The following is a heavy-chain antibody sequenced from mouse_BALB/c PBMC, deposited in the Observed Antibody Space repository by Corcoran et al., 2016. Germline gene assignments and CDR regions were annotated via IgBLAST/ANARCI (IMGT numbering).Heavy chain of an antibody. D-gene: IGHD2-1*01. J-gene: IGHJ2*01. Sequence: EVQLQQSGAELVMPGASVKLSCTASGFNIKDTYMHWVKQRPEQGLEWIGRIDPANGSTKYDPKFQGKATMTADTSSNTVYLHLSSLTSEATAVYYCGRSREGNYVVYWGQGTTLTVSS. CDR3: GRSREGNYVVY. CDR1: GFNIKDTY. CDR2: IDPANGST. V-gene: IGHV14-3*02.